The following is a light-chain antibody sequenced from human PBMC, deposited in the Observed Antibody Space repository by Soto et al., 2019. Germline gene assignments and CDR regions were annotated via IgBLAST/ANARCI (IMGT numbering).Light chain of an antibody. CDR3: QQYNSYQIT. Sequence: DIPMTQSPSSPSASVGARVTMTRRASQSVSGFLHWYQQKPGKAPKLLIYDAYSLESGVTSRFSGSGSGTEFTLTISSLQPDDFATYYCQQYNSYQITVGQGTRLDIK. CDR2: DAY. J-gene: IGKJ5*01. V-gene: IGKV1-5*01. CDR1: QSVSGF.